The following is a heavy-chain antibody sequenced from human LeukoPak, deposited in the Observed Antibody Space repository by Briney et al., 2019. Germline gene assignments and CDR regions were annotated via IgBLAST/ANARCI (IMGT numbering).Heavy chain of an antibody. V-gene: IGHV3-7*01. Sequence: GGSLRLSCAASGFTFSSYWMAWVRQTPGKGLEWVANIKHDASEKYYVDSVKGRFTISRDNAQNSFYLQMNSLRAEDTAVYYCARDRGSTGYDLSDYWGQGTLVTVSS. J-gene: IGHJ4*02. D-gene: IGHD5-12*01. CDR3: ARDRGSTGYDLSDY. CDR2: IKHDASEK. CDR1: GFTFSSYW.